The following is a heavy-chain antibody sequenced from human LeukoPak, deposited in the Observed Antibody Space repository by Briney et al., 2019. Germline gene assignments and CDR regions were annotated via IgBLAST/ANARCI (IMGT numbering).Heavy chain of an antibody. D-gene: IGHD3-3*01. J-gene: IGHJ6*03. CDR1: GGSFSGYY. V-gene: IGHV4-34*01. CDR3: ASFITIFGVAPMDV. Sequence: SETLSLTCAVYGGSFSGYYWSWIRQPPGKGLEWIGEINHSGSTNYNPSLKSRVTISVDTSKNQFSLKLSSVTAADTAVYYCASFITIFGVAPMDVWGRGTTVTVSS. CDR2: INHSGST.